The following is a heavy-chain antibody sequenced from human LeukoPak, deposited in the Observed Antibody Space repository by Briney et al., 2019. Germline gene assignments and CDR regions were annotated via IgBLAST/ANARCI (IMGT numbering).Heavy chain of an antibody. CDR3: ARPDRNWYYFHY. CDR1: GYRFSTYW. J-gene: IGHJ4*02. Sequence: GESLKISCNGAGYRFSTYWICWLRQMPGKGLEWMGIIYPGDSDIRYSPSFQGQVTISADKSISTVYLQWSSLKASDTAMYYCARPDRNWYYFHYWGQGTLVTVSS. D-gene: IGHD1-1*01. V-gene: IGHV5-51*01. CDR2: IYPGDSDI.